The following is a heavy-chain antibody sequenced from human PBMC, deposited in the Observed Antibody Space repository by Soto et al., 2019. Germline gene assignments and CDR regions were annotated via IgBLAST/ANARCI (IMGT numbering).Heavy chain of an antibody. D-gene: IGHD3-9*01. CDR2: ISGSGGST. CDR3: AKTYYDILTGYNAYYFDY. CDR1: GFTFSSYA. J-gene: IGHJ4*02. V-gene: IGHV3-23*01. Sequence: PGGSLRLSCAASGFTFSSYAMSWVRQAPGKGLEWVSAISGSGGSTYYADTVKGRFTISRDNSKNTLYLQMNSLRAEDTAVYYCAKTYYDILTGYNAYYFDYWGQGTLVTVSS.